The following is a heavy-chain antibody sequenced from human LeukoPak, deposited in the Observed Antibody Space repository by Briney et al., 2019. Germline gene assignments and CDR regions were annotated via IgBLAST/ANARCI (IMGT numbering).Heavy chain of an antibody. J-gene: IGHJ5*02. CDR1: GGSISSYY. CDR2: IYYSGST. Sequence: SETLSLTCTVSGGSISSYYWSWIRQPPGKGLEWIGYIYYSGSTNYNPSLKSRVTISVDTSKNQFSLKLSSVTAADTAVYYCARRGKVTAARDWFDPWGQGTLVTVSS. V-gene: IGHV4-59*08. CDR3: ARRGKVTAARDWFDP. D-gene: IGHD2-21*02.